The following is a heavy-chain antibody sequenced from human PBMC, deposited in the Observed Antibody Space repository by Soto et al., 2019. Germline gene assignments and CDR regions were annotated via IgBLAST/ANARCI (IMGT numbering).Heavy chain of an antibody. CDR2: INAGNGNT. J-gene: IGHJ6*02. D-gene: IGHD4-4*01. CDR3: ASSYSNYALIDYYFYGMDV. Sequence: QVQRVQSGAEVKKPGASVKVSCKASGYTFTSYAMHWVRQAPGQRLEWMGWINAGNGNTKYSQKFQGRVTITRDTSASTAYMELSSLRSKDTAVYYCASSYSNYALIDYYFYGMDVWGQGTTVTVSS. CDR1: GYTFTSYA. V-gene: IGHV1-3*01.